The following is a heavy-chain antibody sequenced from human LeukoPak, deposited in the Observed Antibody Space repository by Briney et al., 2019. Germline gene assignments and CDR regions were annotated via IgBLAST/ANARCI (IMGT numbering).Heavy chain of an antibody. D-gene: IGHD6-19*01. CDR2: IYYSGST. V-gene: IGHV4-59*01. Sequence: PSETLSLTCTVSGGSISSYYWSWIRQPPGKGLEWIGYIYYSGSTNYNPSLKSRVTISVDTSKNQFSLKLSSVTAADTAVYYCARDSGLHGVDYWGQGTLVTVSS. J-gene: IGHJ4*02. CDR3: ARDSGLHGVDY. CDR1: GGSISSYY.